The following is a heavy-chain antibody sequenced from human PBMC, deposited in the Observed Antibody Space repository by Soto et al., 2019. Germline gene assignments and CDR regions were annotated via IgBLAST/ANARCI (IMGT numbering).Heavy chain of an antibody. CDR2: IYHSGST. V-gene: IGHV4-34*09. Sequence: SETLSLTCAVYGGSFSGYYWSWIRQPPGKGLEWIGEIYHSGSTNYNPSLKSRVTISVDTSKNQFSLKLSSVTAADTAVYYCARSSGYTPILYYFDYWGQGTLVTVSS. J-gene: IGHJ4*02. CDR1: GGSFSGYY. CDR3: ARSSGYTPILYYFDY. D-gene: IGHD3-22*01.